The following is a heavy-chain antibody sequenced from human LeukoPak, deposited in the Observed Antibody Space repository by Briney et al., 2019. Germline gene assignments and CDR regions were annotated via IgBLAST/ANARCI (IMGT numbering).Heavy chain of an antibody. V-gene: IGHV3-72*01. CDR2: TRNKANSYTT. CDR1: GFTFSDHY. D-gene: IGHD3-22*01. J-gene: IGHJ3*02. Sequence: GGSLRLSCAASGFTFSDHYMDWVRQAPGKGLEWVGRTRNKANSYTTEYAASVKGRFTISRDDSKNSLYLQMNSLKTEDTAVYYCATRSGGYYDSSGYPSDDAFDTWGQGTMVTVSS. CDR3: ATRSGGYYDSSGYPSDDAFDT.